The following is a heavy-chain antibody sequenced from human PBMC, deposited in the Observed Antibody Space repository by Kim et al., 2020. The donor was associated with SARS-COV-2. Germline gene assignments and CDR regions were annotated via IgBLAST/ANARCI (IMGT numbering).Heavy chain of an antibody. CDR2: IYHSGYT. Sequence: SETLSLTCSVSGGSIGGSDYYWSWVRQLPGKGLEWIGYIYHSGYTSYNPSLRSRVALSVDTSKNQYSLKVTSMTAADTAVYYCARWRTSGMGDFDYWGQG. J-gene: IGHJ4*02. CDR1: GGSIGGSDYY. V-gene: IGHV4-31*02. CDR3: ARWRTSGMGDFDY. D-gene: IGHD3-16*01.